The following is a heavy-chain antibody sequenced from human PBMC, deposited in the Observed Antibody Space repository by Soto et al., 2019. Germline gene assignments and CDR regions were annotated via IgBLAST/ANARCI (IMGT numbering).Heavy chain of an antibody. J-gene: IGHJ6*02. CDR2: ISAYNGNT. CDR1: GYTFTSYG. CDR3: ARESGDDFWSGYSVRYYGMDV. D-gene: IGHD3-3*01. Sequence: QVQLVQSGAEVKKPGASVKVSCKASGYTFTSYGISWVRQAPGQGLEWMGWISAYNGNTNYAQKLQGRVTMTTDTSTSTAYMEVRSLRSDDTAVYYCARESGDDFWSGYSVRYYGMDVWGQGTTVTVSS. V-gene: IGHV1-18*01.